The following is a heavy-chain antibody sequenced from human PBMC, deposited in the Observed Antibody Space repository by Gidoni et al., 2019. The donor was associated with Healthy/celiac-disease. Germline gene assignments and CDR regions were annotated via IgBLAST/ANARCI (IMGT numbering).Heavy chain of an antibody. V-gene: IGHV4-39*01. CDR2: IYYSGST. CDR1: GGSISSSSYY. CDR3: ASTRGYSYGYYFDY. J-gene: IGHJ4*02. Sequence: LQLQESGPGLVKPSETLSLTCTVSGGSISSSSYYWGWIRPPPGKGLEWIGSIYYSGSTYYNPALKSRVTISVDTSKNQFSLKLSSVTAADTAVYYCASTRGYSYGYYFDYWGQGTLVTVSS. D-gene: IGHD5-18*01.